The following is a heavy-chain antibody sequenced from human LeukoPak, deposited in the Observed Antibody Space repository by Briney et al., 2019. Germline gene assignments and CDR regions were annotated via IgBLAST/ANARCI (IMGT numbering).Heavy chain of an antibody. CDR3: ARESQGPTYYYDSSGYPYFDY. Sequence: ASVKVSCKASGYTFTCYYMHWVRHAPGQGLEWMGIINPSGGSTSYAQKFQGRVTMTRDMSTSTVYMELSSLRSEDTAVYYCARESQGPTYYYDSSGYPYFDYWGQGTLVTVSS. V-gene: IGHV1-46*01. J-gene: IGHJ4*02. CDR2: INPSGGST. CDR1: GYTFTCYY. D-gene: IGHD3-22*01.